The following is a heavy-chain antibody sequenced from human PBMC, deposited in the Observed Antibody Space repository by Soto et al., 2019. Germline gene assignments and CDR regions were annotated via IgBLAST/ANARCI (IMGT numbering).Heavy chain of an antibody. CDR1: GFTVSSNY. CDR3: ARDHRSTVTTHFAFDI. CDR2: IYSGGST. V-gene: IGHV3-66*01. D-gene: IGHD4-17*01. Sequence: GGSLRLSCAASGFTVSSNYMSWVRQAPGKGLEWVSVIYSGGSTYYADSVKGRFTISRDNSKNTLYLQMNSLRAEDTAVYYCARDHRSTVTTHFAFDIWGQGTMVTVSS. J-gene: IGHJ3*02.